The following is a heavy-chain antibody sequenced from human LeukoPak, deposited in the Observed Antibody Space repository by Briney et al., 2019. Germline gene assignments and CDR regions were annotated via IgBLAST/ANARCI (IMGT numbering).Heavy chain of an antibody. V-gene: IGHV1-18*01. CDR2: ISAYNGNT. CDR1: GYTFTSYG. Sequence: ASVKVSCKASGYTFTSYGISWVRQAPGQGLEWMGWISAYNGNTNYAQKLQGRVTMTTDTSMSTAYMELRSLSSDDTAVYYCASMSFSYYDSSGYFWGYTEYFQHWGQGTLVTVSS. D-gene: IGHD3-22*01. CDR3: ASMSFSYYDSSGYFWGYTEYFQH. J-gene: IGHJ1*01.